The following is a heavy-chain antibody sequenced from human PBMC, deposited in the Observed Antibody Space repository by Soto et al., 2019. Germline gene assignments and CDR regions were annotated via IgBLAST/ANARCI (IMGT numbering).Heavy chain of an antibody. CDR1: GYTFTSYY. D-gene: IGHD6-13*01. CDR3: AARIAAAFPYYYYGMDV. V-gene: IGHV1-46*01. Sequence: ASVKVSCKASGYTFTSYYMPWVRQAPGQGLEWMGIINPSGGSTSYAQKFQGRVTMTRDTSTSTVYMELSSLRSEDTAVYYCAARIAAAFPYYYYGMDVWGQGTTVTVSS. J-gene: IGHJ6*02. CDR2: INPSGGST.